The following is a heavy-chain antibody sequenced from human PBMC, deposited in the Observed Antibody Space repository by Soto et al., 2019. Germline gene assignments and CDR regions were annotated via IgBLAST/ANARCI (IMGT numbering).Heavy chain of an antibody. D-gene: IGHD5-18*01. J-gene: IGHJ6*02. CDR3: AKGDTTMITDYYAMDV. CDR2: ISGSGGSE. V-gene: IGHV3-23*01. Sequence: GGSLRLSCAVSGFTFTSYAMTWVRQAPAKGLEWVSAISGSGGSEFYADSVKGRFTISRDNSKNTLYLQMKSLRAEDTALYYCAKGDTTMITDYYAMDVWGQGTTVTVSS. CDR1: GFTFTSYA.